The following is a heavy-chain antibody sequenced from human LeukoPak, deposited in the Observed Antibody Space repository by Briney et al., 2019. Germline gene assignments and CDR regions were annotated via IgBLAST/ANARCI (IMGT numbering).Heavy chain of an antibody. V-gene: IGHV4-59*01. CDR3: ARARSDSSGYYYDPRYYYYYGMDV. CDR1: GGSISSYY. D-gene: IGHD3-22*01. Sequence: SETLSLTCTVSGGSISSYYWSWIRQPPGEGLEWIGYIYYSGSTNYNPSLKSRVTISVDTSKNQFSLKLSSVTAADTAVYYCARARSDSSGYYYDPRYYYYYGMDVWGQGTTVTVSS. J-gene: IGHJ6*02. CDR2: IYYSGST.